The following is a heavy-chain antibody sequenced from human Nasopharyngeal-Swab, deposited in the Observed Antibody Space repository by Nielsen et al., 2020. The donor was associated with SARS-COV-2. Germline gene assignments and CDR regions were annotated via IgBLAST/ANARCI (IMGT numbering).Heavy chain of an antibody. J-gene: IGHJ4*02. Sequence: GESLKISCVASGFTFSSYWMHWVRQVPGKGLVWVSRIDEHGSTINHADSVEGRFTISRDNAKNTLYLQMNSLRAEDTAVYYCSRGGMGTGLDYWGQGILVTVSS. CDR1: GFTFSSYW. CDR3: SRGGMGTGLDY. CDR2: IDEHGSTI. D-gene: IGHD1-14*01. V-gene: IGHV3-74*01.